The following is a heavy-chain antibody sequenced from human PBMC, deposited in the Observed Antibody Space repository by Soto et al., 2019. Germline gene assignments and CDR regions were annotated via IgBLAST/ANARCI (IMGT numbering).Heavy chain of an antibody. CDR2: IYDSGTT. CDR3: XXXNYGXEXXXFDF. Sequence: XXXLRESGPGLVRPSETLSLTCTVSGGSITGYYWSWIRQPPGKGLEWIGYIYDSGTTXXXXALXXXXXXXXXXXXXXXXXXXXXXXXXXXXXXXXXXXNYGXEXXXFDFWGQGLLVTV. D-gene: IGHD4-17*01. J-gene: IGHJ4*02. V-gene: IGHV4-59*01. CDR1: GGSITGYY.